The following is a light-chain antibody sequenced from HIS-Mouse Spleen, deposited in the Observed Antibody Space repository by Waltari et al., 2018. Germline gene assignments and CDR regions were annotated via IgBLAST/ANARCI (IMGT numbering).Light chain of an antibody. V-gene: IGLV2-14*03. CDR1: RRHVGSYSC. J-gene: IGLJ1*01. Sequence: HSALTQPASMSVPPGQSYTIACTATRRHVGSYSCASWYQQHPGKAPKLMIYDVSNRTSGVSNRFSGSKSGNTASLTISGLQAEDEADYYCSSYTSSSTYVFGTGTKVTVL. CDR2: DVS. CDR3: SSYTSSSTYV.